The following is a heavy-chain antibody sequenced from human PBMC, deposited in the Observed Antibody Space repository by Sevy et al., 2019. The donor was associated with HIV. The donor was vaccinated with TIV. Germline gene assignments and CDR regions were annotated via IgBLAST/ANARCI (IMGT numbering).Heavy chain of an antibody. CDR1: GHSVSTNSAV. J-gene: IGHJ4*02. V-gene: IGHV6-1*01. Sequence: SQTLSLTCAISGHSVSTNSAVWNWIRQSPSRGLEWLGRTYYRSKWYNDYSVSLKGRLTITPDTSKNQFSLHLKSVTADDTAVYFCARAGATIFGIVTMSFDVWGQGTLVTVSS. CDR3: ARAGATIFGIVTMSFDV. D-gene: IGHD3-3*01. CDR2: TYYRSKWYN.